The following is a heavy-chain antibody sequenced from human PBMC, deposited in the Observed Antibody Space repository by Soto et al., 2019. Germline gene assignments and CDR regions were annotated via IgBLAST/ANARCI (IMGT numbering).Heavy chain of an antibody. CDR2: ISYDGSTK. J-gene: IGHJ6*02. Sequence: PGGSLRLSCEASGFTFSSYGLHWVRQAPGKGLEWVAVISYDGSTKFYADSVRGRFTISRDSSENTLSLQMSSLRGEDTAIYYCARGLADREWSPHNPEYYHFYGLDVWGQGTTVTVSS. V-gene: IGHV3-30*03. D-gene: IGHD3-3*01. CDR1: GFTFSSYG. CDR3: ARGLADREWSPHNPEYYHFYGLDV.